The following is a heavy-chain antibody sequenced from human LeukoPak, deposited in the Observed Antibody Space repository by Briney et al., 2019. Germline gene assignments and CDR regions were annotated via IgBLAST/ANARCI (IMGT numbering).Heavy chain of an antibody. CDR1: GYTFTSYG. CDR3: ARGVTTTVTTWVYRSDYMDV. J-gene: IGHJ6*03. D-gene: IGHD4-17*01. V-gene: IGHV1-18*01. Sequence: ASVKVSCKASGYTFTSYGISCVRQVPGQALEWMGGISAYNGNTNYAQKLQGRVTMTTDTSTSTAYMELRSLRSDDTAVYYCARGVTTTVTTWVYRSDYMDVWGKGTTVTVSS. CDR2: ISAYNGNT.